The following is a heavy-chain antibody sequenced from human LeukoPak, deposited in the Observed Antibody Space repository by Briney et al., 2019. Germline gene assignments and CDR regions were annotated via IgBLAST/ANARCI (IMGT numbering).Heavy chain of an antibody. CDR3: ARVKGDYYYDSSGYWGFDY. D-gene: IGHD3-22*01. Sequence: SETLSLTCAVSGGSISSGGYSWSWIRQPPGKGLEWIGYIYHSGSTYYNPSLKGRVTISVDRSKNQFSLKLSSVTAADTAVYYCARVKGDYYYDSSGYWGFDYWGQGTLVTVSS. V-gene: IGHV4-30-2*01. CDR1: GGSISSGGYS. CDR2: IYHSGST. J-gene: IGHJ4*02.